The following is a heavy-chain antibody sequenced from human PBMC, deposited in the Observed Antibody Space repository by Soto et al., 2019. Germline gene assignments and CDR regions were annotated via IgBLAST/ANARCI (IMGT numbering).Heavy chain of an antibody. D-gene: IGHD6-19*01. Sequence: VQLVESGGGVVQPGRSLRLSCAASGFTFSDYAMHWVRQAPGKGLEWVAVVYHDGRNTHYADSVKGRFTISRDSCKNTVSLEMTSLRAEDTAVYYCAKGGRQWLVTSDFNYWGQGALVTVSS. J-gene: IGHJ4*02. CDR2: VYHDGRNT. CDR3: AKGGRQWLVTSDFNY. CDR1: GFTFSDYA. V-gene: IGHV3-30*18.